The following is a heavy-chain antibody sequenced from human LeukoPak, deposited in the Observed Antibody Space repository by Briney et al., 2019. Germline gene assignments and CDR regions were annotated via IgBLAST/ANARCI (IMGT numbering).Heavy chain of an antibody. CDR2: ISSSSSSI. Sequence: GGSLRLSCAASGFTFSSHSMIWVRQAPGKGLEWISYISSSSSSIYYTDSVKGRFTISRDNAKNSLYLQMNSLRADDTAVYYCARVVSGRSYFFGMDVWGQGTTVTVSS. V-gene: IGHV3-48*01. CDR3: ARVVSGRSYFFGMDV. D-gene: IGHD1-26*01. CDR1: GFTFSSHS. J-gene: IGHJ6*02.